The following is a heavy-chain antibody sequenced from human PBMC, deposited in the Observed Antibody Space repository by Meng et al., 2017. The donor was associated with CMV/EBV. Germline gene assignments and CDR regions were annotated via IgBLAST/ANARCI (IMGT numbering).Heavy chain of an antibody. CDR3: ARDGVAGIDY. Sequence: GESLKISCAASGFTVSSNYMSWVCQAPGKGLEWVSVIYSGGSTYYADSVKGRFTIPRDNSKNTLYLQMNSLRAEDTAVYYCARDGVAGIDYWGQGTLVTVSS. V-gene: IGHV3-53*01. J-gene: IGHJ4*02. D-gene: IGHD6-19*01. CDR2: IYSGGST. CDR1: GFTVSSNY.